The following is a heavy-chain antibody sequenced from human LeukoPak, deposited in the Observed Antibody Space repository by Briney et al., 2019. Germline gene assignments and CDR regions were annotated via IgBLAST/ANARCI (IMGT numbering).Heavy chain of an antibody. CDR3: ARGLAGEQQLRTPRYYYYYYMDV. CDR1: GGSMRRGSYY. Sequence: SETLSLTCTVSGGSMRRGSYYWNWIRQPAGKGLEWIGRMYTSGSTNYNPSLKSRVTISVDTSKNQFSLKLSSVTAADTAVYYCARGLAGEQQLRTPRYYYYYYMDVWGKGTTVTISS. V-gene: IGHV4-61*02. J-gene: IGHJ6*03. D-gene: IGHD6-13*01. CDR2: MYTSGST.